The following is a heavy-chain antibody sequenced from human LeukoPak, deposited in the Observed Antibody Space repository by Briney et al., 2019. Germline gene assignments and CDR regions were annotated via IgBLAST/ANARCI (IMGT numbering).Heavy chain of an antibody. CDR2: IYTSGST. Sequence: SETLSLTCTVSGGSISSGSYYWSWIRQPAGKGLEWIGRIYTSGSTNYNPSLKSRVTMSVDTSKNQFSLQLSSVTAADTAVYYCARALDSSGWYCFDYWGQGTLVTVSS. V-gene: IGHV4-61*02. J-gene: IGHJ4*02. CDR1: GGSISSGSYY. D-gene: IGHD6-19*01. CDR3: ARALDSSGWYCFDY.